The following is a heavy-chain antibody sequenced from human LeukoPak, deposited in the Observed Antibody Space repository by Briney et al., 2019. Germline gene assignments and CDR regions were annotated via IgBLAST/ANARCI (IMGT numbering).Heavy chain of an antibody. J-gene: IGHJ4*02. D-gene: IGHD3-10*01. CDR3: ARPSTMVRGVLWYFDY. CDR2: IYPGDSDT. CDR1: GYSFTSYW. Sequence: GESLQISCKGSGYSFTSYWIGWVRQMPGKGLEWMGTIYPGDSDTRYSPSFQGQVTISADKSISTAYLQWSSLKASDTAMYYCARPSTMVRGVLWYFDYWGQGTLVTVSS. V-gene: IGHV5-51*01.